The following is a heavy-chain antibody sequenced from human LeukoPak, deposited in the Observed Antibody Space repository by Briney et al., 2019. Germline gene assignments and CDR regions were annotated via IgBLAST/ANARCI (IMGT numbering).Heavy chain of an antibody. CDR2: ISAYNGNT. CDR3: ARVPYCSSTSCYDSWFDP. D-gene: IGHD2-2*01. J-gene: IGHJ5*02. CDR1: GGTFSSYA. V-gene: IGHV1-18*01. Sequence: GASVKVSCKASGGTFSSYAISWVRQAPGQGLEWMGRISAYNGNTNYAQKLQGRDTMTTDTSTSTAYMELRSLRSDDTAVYYCARVPYCSSTSCYDSWFDPWGQGTLVTVSS.